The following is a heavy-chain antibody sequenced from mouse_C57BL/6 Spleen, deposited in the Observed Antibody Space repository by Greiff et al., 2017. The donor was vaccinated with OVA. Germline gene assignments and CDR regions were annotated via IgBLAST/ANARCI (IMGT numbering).Heavy chain of an antibody. J-gene: IGHJ3*01. V-gene: IGHV5-12*01. Sequence: EVKLMESGGGLVQPGGSLKLSCAASGFTFSDYYMYWVRQTPEKRLEWVAYISNGGGSTYYPDTVKGRFTISRDNAKNTLYLQMSRLKSEDTAMYYCARQGDGYFAWFAYWGQGTLGTVSA. CDR2: ISNGGGST. CDR3: ARQGDGYFAWFAY. CDR1: GFTFSDYY. D-gene: IGHD2-3*01.